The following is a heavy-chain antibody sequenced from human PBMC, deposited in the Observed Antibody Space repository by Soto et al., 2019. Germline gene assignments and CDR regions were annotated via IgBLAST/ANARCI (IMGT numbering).Heavy chain of an antibody. J-gene: IGHJ3*02. Sequence: DVQLVESGGGLVQPGGSLRLSCAALGLTISGKKYISWVRQAPGRGLEWVSGLYDVDGTYYADSVKGRFTTSRDSSKTIVFLQMSSLGPDDTAVYYCAIWLQREHAYDIWGLGTTVTVSS. CDR2: LYDVDGT. CDR3: AIWLQREHAYDI. D-gene: IGHD1-1*01. V-gene: IGHV3-53*01. CDR1: GLTISGKKY.